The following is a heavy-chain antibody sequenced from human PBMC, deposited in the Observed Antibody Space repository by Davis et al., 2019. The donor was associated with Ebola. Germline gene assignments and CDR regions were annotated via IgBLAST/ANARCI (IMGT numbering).Heavy chain of an antibody. CDR3: AALRGYSNAIDY. V-gene: IGHV1-69*02. Sequence: SVKVSCKASGGTFSSYTISWVRQAPGQGLEWMGRIIPILGIANYAQKFQGRVTITADKSTSTAYMELSSLRAEDTAVYYCAALRGYSNAIDYWGQGTLVTVSS. CDR2: IIPILGIA. D-gene: IGHD2-15*01. J-gene: IGHJ4*02. CDR1: GGTFSSYT.